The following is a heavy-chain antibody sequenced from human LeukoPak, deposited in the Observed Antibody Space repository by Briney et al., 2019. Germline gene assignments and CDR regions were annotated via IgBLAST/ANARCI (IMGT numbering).Heavy chain of an antibody. V-gene: IGHV4-59*01. CDR1: DGSINSYY. CDR2: IYYSGST. Sequence: SETLSLTCTVSDGSINSYYWSWIRRPPGKGLEWIGYIYYSGSTKYNPSLKSRVTISVDTSKNQFSLKLRSVIAADTAVYYCARGVGDSIALDYWGQGTLVTVSS. J-gene: IGHJ4*02. D-gene: IGHD3-22*01. CDR3: ARGVGDSIALDY.